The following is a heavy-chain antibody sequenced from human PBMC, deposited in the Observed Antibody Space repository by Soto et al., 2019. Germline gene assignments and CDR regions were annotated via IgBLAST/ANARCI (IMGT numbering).Heavy chain of an antibody. Sequence: SETLSLTCAVYGGSFSGYYWSWIRQPPGKGLEWIGEINHSGSTNYNPSLKSRVTISVDTSKNQFSLKLSSVTAADTAVYYCARWDPYSYDAFDIWGQGTMVTVSS. CDR2: INHSGST. D-gene: IGHD2-15*01. CDR1: GGSFSGYY. CDR3: ARWDPYSYDAFDI. V-gene: IGHV4-34*01. J-gene: IGHJ3*02.